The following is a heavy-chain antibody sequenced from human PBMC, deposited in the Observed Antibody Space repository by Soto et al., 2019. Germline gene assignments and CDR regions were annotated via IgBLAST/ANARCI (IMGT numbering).Heavy chain of an antibody. D-gene: IGHD4-17*01. CDR2: ISSSSSTI. Sequence: EVQLVESGGGLVQPGGSLRLSCAASGFTFSSYSMNWVRQAPGKGLEWVSYISSSSSTIYYADSVKGRCTISRDNAKNSLYLQINSLRDEATAVYYCARENFGDYLNWFDPWGQGTLVTVSS. CDR1: GFTFSSYS. V-gene: IGHV3-48*02. J-gene: IGHJ5*02. CDR3: ARENFGDYLNWFDP.